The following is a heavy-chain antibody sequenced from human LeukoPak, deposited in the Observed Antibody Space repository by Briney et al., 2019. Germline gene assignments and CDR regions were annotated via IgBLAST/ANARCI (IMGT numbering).Heavy chain of an antibody. D-gene: IGHD1-1*01. CDR1: GFTFTTSA. V-gene: IGHV1-58*02. CDR3: AVADGTTGTLKEYYYGMDV. Sequence: TSVKVSCKASGFTFTTSAMQWVRQARGQRPEWIGWIVVGSGDTNYAQKFQERVTITRDMSTSTAYMELSSLRSEDTAVYYCAVADGTTGTLKEYYYGMDVWGQGTTVTVSS. CDR2: IVVGSGDT. J-gene: IGHJ6*02.